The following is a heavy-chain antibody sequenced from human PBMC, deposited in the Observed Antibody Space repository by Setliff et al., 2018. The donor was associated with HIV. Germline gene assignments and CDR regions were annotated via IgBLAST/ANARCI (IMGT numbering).Heavy chain of an antibody. J-gene: IGHJ4*02. CDR1: GYNFVDYS. CDR3: ARVGSYWSTFDY. Sequence: PGESLKISCQGSGYNFVDYSIAWVRQVPGKGLEWMGIIYPVDSETRYSPSFQGQVTISADKSINTAYLQWTTLKASDTAMYYCARVGSYWSTFDYWGQGALVTVSS. V-gene: IGHV5-51*01. CDR2: IYPVDSET. D-gene: IGHD1-26*01.